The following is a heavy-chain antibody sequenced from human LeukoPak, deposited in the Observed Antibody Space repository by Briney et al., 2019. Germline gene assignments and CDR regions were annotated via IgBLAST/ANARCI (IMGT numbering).Heavy chain of an antibody. J-gene: IGHJ5*02. CDR1: GGSISSYY. Sequence: SETLSLTCTVSGGSISSYYWSWIRQPPGKGLEWIGYIYYSGSTNYNLSLKSRVTISVDTSKNQFSLKLSSVTAADTAVYYCARGLPLLWFGESLIDWFDPWGQGTLVTVSS. CDR2: IYYSGST. V-gene: IGHV4-59*01. CDR3: ARGLPLLWFGESLIDWFDP. D-gene: IGHD3-10*01.